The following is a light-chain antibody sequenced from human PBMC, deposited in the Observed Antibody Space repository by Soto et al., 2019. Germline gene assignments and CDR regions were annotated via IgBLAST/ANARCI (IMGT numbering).Light chain of an antibody. Sequence: EIVMTQSPATLSVSPGERATPSCRASQSVSSNLAWYQQKLGQAPRLLIYGASTRPTGIPARFSGSGSGTEFTLTISSLQSEDFAVYYCQQYNNWPPWTFGQGTKLEIK. CDR2: GAS. CDR1: QSVSSN. CDR3: QQYNNWPPWT. V-gene: IGKV3-15*01. J-gene: IGKJ2*02.